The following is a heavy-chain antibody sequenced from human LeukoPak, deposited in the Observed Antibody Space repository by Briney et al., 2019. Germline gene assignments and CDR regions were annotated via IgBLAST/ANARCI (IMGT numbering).Heavy chain of an antibody. Sequence: SQTLSLTCSVSGGSISSGNHFWSWIRQPPGKGLEWIGYVYYTGSTYYNPSLKSRVTISADTSKNQFSLNLTSVTAADTALYYCARGSTYSPIPKYWGQGTLVTVSS. D-gene: IGHD2-21*01. J-gene: IGHJ4*02. V-gene: IGHV4-30-4*01. CDR1: GGSISSGNHF. CDR3: ARGSTYSPIPKY. CDR2: VYYTGST.